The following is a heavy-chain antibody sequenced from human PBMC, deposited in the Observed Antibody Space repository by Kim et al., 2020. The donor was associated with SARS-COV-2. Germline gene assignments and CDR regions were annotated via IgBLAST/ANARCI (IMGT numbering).Heavy chain of an antibody. Sequence: YAQKLQGRVTMTTDTSTSTAYMELRSLRSDDTAVYYCARDPVAGNKYPYYWGQGTLVTVSS. CDR3: ARDPVAGNKYPYY. J-gene: IGHJ4*02. D-gene: IGHD6-19*01. V-gene: IGHV1-18*01.